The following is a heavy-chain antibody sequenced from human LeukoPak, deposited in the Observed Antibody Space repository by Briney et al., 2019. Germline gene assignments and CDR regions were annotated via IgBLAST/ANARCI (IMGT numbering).Heavy chain of an antibody. CDR1: GASMSSYY. CDR3: ASITPGYSYGFN. J-gene: IGHJ4*02. CDR2: IYTSGST. V-gene: IGHV4-4*07. D-gene: IGHD5-18*01. Sequence: PSETLSLTCTVSGASMSSYYWTWIRQPAGKGLEWIGRIYTSGSTNYNPSLKSRVTMSVDTSKNQFSLHLTSVTAADTAVYYCASITPGYSYGFNWGQGTLVTDSS.